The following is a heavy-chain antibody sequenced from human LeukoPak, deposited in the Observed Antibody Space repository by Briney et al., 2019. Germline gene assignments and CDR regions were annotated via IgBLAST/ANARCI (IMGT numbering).Heavy chain of an antibody. V-gene: IGHV4-39*01. D-gene: IGHD4-23*01. CDR1: GGSISSSSYY. J-gene: IGHJ4*02. Sequence: PSETLSLTCTVSGGSISSSSYYWGWIRQPPGKGLEWIGSIYYSGSTYYNPSLKSRVTISVDTSKNQFSLKLSSVTAADTAVYYCARGDEMDYGGNSGFDYWGQGTLVTVSS. CDR2: IYYSGST. CDR3: ARGDEMDYGGNSGFDY.